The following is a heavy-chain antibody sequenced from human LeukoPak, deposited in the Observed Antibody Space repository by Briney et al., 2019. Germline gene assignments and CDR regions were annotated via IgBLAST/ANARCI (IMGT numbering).Heavy chain of an antibody. CDR1: GGSFSAYY. CDR3: ARQNTYGYDY. J-gene: IGHJ4*01. CDR2: INHSGSI. V-gene: IGHV4-34*01. D-gene: IGHD5-18*01. Sequence: PSETLSLTCAVYGGSFSAYYWSWIRQPPGKGLEWNGEINHSGSINYNPSLKSRVAISVDTSKNQFSLKLNSVTAADTAVYYCARQNTYGYDYWGHGSLVTVSS.